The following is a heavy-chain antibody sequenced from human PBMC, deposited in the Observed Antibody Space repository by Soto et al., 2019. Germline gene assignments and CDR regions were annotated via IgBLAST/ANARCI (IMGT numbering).Heavy chain of an antibody. J-gene: IGHJ2*01. Sequence: QVQLVQSGAEVKKPGASVKVSCKASSYTFTSYGISWVRQAPGQGLEWMGWISAYNGNTNYAQKLQGRVTMTTDTSTSTAYMELRSLRSDDTAVYYCARARSRLLWFVESHWYYDLWRRGTLLTVSS. CDR2: ISAYNGNT. D-gene: IGHD3-10*01. CDR1: SYTFTSYG. V-gene: IGHV1-18*04. CDR3: ARARSRLLWFVESHWYYDL.